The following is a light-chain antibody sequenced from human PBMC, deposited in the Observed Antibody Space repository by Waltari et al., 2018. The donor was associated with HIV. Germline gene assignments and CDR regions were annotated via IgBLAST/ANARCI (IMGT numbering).Light chain of an antibody. Sequence: EIVMTQYTATLSVSPGERATLTCRASQSVSSNLAWYQQKPGQAPRLLIYGASTRATGIPARFSGSGSGTEFTLTISSLQSEDFAVYYCQQYNNWPPLYTFGQGTKLEIK. J-gene: IGKJ2*01. CDR1: QSVSSN. CDR2: GAS. CDR3: QQYNNWPPLYT. V-gene: IGKV3-15*01.